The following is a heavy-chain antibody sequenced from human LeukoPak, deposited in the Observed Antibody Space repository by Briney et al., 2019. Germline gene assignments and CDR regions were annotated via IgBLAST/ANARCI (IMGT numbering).Heavy chain of an antibody. V-gene: IGHV3-23*01. CDR2: ISRSGDRT. Sequence: GGSLRLSCAASGFTFSTHAMSWVRQAPGKGLEWVSAISRSGDRTFYADSVKGRFTISRDSSIDTLFLEMNSLRAEDTAVYFCAKELRPNDYWGQGTLVTVSS. CDR1: GFTFSTHA. CDR3: AKELRPNDY. J-gene: IGHJ4*02. D-gene: IGHD2-15*01.